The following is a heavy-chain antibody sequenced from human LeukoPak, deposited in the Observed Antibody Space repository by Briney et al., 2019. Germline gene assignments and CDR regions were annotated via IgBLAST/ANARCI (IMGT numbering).Heavy chain of an antibody. CDR2: ISGSGGST. CDR3: AKDFVSGSSEYYFDY. J-gene: IGHJ4*02. V-gene: IGHV3-23*01. Sequence: GGSLRLSCAASGFTFSSYAMSWVRQAPGKGLEWVSAISGSGGSTYYANSVKGRFTISRDSSKNMLYLQMNSLRAEDTAVYYCAKDFVSGSSEYYFDYWGQGTLVTVSS. D-gene: IGHD1-26*01. CDR1: GFTFSSYA.